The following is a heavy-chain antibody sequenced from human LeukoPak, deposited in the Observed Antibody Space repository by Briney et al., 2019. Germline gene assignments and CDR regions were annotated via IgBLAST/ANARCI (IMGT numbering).Heavy chain of an antibody. CDR1: GGSFSGYY. Sequence: NPSETLSLTCAVYGGSFSGYYWSWIRQPPGKGLEWIGEINHSGSTNYNPSLKSRVTISVDTSKNQFSLKLSSVTAADTAVYYCARGRGVATKHFDYWGQGTLVTVSS. V-gene: IGHV4-34*01. CDR2: INHSGST. CDR3: ARGRGVATKHFDY. D-gene: IGHD5-12*01. J-gene: IGHJ4*02.